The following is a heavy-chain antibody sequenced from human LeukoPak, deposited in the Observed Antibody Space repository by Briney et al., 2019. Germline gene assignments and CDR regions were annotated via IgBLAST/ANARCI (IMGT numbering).Heavy chain of an antibody. Sequence: GGSLRLSCVGSGFTFSRYWLNWVRQAPGKGLEWVANMNQDGSEIYYLDSVKGRFTISRDNAKNSVYLQMNSLRAEDTGVYYCAKDHYWSIDYWGRGTLVTVSS. CDR3: AKDHYWSIDY. D-gene: IGHD3-3*01. CDR2: MNQDGSEI. V-gene: IGHV3-7*01. J-gene: IGHJ4*02. CDR1: GFTFSRYW.